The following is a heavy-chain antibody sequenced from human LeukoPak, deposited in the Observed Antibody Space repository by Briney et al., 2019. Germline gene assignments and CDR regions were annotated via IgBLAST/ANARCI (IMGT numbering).Heavy chain of an antibody. CDR1: GGSISSYY. Sequence: SETLSLTCTVSGGSISSYYWSWIRQPAGKGLEWIGRIYTSGSTNYNPSPKSRVTISVDKSKNQFSLKLSSVTAADTAVYYCARVRALRFLEWLHYFDYWGQGTLVTVSS. CDR3: ARVRALRFLEWLHYFDY. CDR2: IYTSGST. D-gene: IGHD3-3*01. V-gene: IGHV4-4*07. J-gene: IGHJ4*02.